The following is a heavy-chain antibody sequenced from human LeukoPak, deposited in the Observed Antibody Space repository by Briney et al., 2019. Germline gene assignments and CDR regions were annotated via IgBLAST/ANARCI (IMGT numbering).Heavy chain of an antibody. CDR3: TRTAARRFDY. Sequence: ASVKVSCTASGYTFTGYYMHWVRQAPGQGLEWMGRINPNNGATNYAQKLQGRVTITGDTSISTAYMELSSLRSDDTAVYYCTRTAARRFDYWGQGTLVTVSS. CDR2: INPNNGAT. D-gene: IGHD6-6*01. CDR1: GYTFTGYY. V-gene: IGHV1-2*06. J-gene: IGHJ4*02.